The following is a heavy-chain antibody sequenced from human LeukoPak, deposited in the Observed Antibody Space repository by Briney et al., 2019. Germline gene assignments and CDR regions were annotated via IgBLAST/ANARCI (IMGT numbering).Heavy chain of an antibody. CDR1: GFTFSSYG. Sequence: GGSLRLSCAASGFTFSSYGMHWVRQAPGKGLEWVAVISYDGSNKYYADSVKGRFTISRDNSKNTLYLQINSLRAEDTAVYYCAKGNPAVYWGQGTLVTVSS. V-gene: IGHV3-30*18. CDR2: ISYDGSNK. D-gene: IGHD1-14*01. J-gene: IGHJ4*02. CDR3: AKGNPAVY.